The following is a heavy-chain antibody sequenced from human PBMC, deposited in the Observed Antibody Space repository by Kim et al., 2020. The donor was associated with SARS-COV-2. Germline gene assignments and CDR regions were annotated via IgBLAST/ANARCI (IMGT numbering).Heavy chain of an antibody. J-gene: IGHJ4*02. CDR3: AKGAMGRGADRDY. D-gene: IGHD3-10*01. V-gene: IGHV3-30-3*02. Sequence: ADTVNGRITISTDNAKKMLYLQMNSLRAEDTAVYFCAKGAMGRGADRDYWGQGTLVTVSS.